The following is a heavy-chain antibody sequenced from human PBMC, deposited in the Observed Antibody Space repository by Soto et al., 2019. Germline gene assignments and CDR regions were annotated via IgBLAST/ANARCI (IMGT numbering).Heavy chain of an antibody. D-gene: IGHD6-13*01. V-gene: IGHV3-30-3*01. CDR3: ARGYSSSSAAFDY. CDR1: GFTFSSYA. Sequence: QVQLVESGGGVVQPGRSLRLSCAASGFTFSSYAMHWVRQAPGKGLEWVAIMSYDGSNKYYADSVKGRFTISRDSSKNTLYLQMNSLRAEDTAVYYCARGYSSSSAAFDYWGQGTLVTVSS. CDR2: MSYDGSNK. J-gene: IGHJ4*02.